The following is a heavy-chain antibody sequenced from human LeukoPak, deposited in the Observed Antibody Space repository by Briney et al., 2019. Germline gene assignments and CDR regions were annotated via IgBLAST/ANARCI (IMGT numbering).Heavy chain of an antibody. CDR3: ARDVLGDGIFDY. Sequence: GGSLRPSCAASGFTFSSYWMHWVRQAPGKGLVWVSRINTDGSSTSYADSVKGRFTISRDNAKNTLYLQMNSLRAEDTAVYYCARDVLGDGIFDYWGQGTLVTVSS. V-gene: IGHV3-74*01. CDR1: GFTFSSYW. J-gene: IGHJ4*02. CDR2: INTDGSST. D-gene: IGHD3-16*01.